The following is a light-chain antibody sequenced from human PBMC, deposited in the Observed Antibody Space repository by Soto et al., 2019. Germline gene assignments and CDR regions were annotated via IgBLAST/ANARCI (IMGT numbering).Light chain of an antibody. V-gene: IGKV3-11*01. CDR2: DAS. J-gene: IGKJ4*01. Sequence: EIVLTQSPATLSLSPGERATLSCRASQSVSSYLAWYQQKPGQAPRLLIYDASNRATGIPARFSGSGSGTYFTLTISSLEPEAFAVYYCQQRSNWPALTFGGGTKVEIK. CDR1: QSVSSY. CDR3: QQRSNWPALT.